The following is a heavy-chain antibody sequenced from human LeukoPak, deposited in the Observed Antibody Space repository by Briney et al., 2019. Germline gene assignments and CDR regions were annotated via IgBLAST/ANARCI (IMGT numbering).Heavy chain of an antibody. CDR3: AKDMEDYGGNSFDS. CDR2: ILNSGGYR. CDR1: GFTFSSYG. Sequence: PGGTLRLSCAASGFTFSSYGMSWVRQAPGKGLEWVSGILNSGGYRYYADSVKGRFTVSRDNNKNSVYLEMKDLRIEDTALYYCAKDMEDYGGNSFDSWGEGTLVTVSS. J-gene: IGHJ4*02. D-gene: IGHD4-23*01. V-gene: IGHV3-23*01.